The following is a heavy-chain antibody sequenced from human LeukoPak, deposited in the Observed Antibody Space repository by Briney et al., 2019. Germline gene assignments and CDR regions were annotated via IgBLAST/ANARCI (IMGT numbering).Heavy chain of an antibody. V-gene: IGHV3-74*01. CDR1: GFTFSSYW. Sequence: GGSLRLSCAASGFTFSSYWMHWVRQAPGKGLVWVSRIESDGTSTNYADSVKGRFTISRDDARNSLFLQMHSLRAGDTAVYYCARVRGPTVTTWYFDLWGRGTLVTVSS. J-gene: IGHJ2*01. CDR3: ARVRGPTVTTWYFDL. D-gene: IGHD4-17*01. CDR2: IESDGTST.